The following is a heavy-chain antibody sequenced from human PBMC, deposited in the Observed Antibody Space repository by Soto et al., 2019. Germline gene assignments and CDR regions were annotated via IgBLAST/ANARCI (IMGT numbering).Heavy chain of an antibody. V-gene: IGHV3-23*01. CDR2: SSGSGGRS. CDR1: GFTFSNYA. D-gene: IGHD3-16*01. CDR3: AKAYFVWSSEQPYYFDY. Sequence: EVQLLDSGGGLVQPGGSLRLSCAASGFTFSNYAMTWVRQGPGKGLEWVSGSSGSGGRSYYADSVKGRFTISRDNSKSTLYLPMNSLRAEDTAVYYCAKAYFVWSSEQPYYFDYWGQGTLVTVSS. J-gene: IGHJ4*02.